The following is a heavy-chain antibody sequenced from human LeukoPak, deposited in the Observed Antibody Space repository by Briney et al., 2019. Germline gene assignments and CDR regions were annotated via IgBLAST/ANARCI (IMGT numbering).Heavy chain of an antibody. Sequence: GRSLRLSCAASGFTFSSYAMHWVRQAPGKGLEWVAVISYDGSNKYYADSVKGRFTISRDNSKNTLYLQMSSLRAEDTAVYYCARENHCFDYWGQGTLVTVSS. CDR1: GFTFSSYA. J-gene: IGHJ4*02. CDR3: ARENHCFDY. V-gene: IGHV3-30-3*01. CDR2: ISYDGSNK.